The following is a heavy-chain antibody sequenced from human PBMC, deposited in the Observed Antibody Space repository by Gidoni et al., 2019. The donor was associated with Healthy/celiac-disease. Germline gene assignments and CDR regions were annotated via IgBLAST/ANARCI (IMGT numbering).Heavy chain of an antibody. D-gene: IGHD3-22*01. CDR2: ISYGGSNK. V-gene: IGHV3-30*03. CDR3: ASGYGEQPVDY. CDR1: GFTFSSYS. J-gene: IGHJ4*02. Sequence: QVQMVESGGGVVQPRRSLRLSCAASGFTFSSYSMHRVRQAPGKGLEGVAVISYGGSNKYYAESLKGRFTIYRDNSKNTLFLQMNSLRAEDTAVYYCASGYGEQPVDYWGQGTLVTVSS.